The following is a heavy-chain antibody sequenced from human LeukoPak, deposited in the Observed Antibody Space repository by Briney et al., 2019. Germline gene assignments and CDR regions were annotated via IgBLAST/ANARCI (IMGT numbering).Heavy chain of an antibody. CDR3: ARDVSIYRPLDY. Sequence: GGSLRLSCAASGFTFSSYGMSWVRQAPGKGLEWVSAISGSGGSTYYADSVKGRFTISRDNAKNSLYLQMNSLRAEDTAVYYCARDVSIYRPLDYWGQGTLVTVSS. V-gene: IGHV3-23*01. CDR1: GFTFSSYG. J-gene: IGHJ4*02. CDR2: ISGSGGST. D-gene: IGHD2/OR15-2a*01.